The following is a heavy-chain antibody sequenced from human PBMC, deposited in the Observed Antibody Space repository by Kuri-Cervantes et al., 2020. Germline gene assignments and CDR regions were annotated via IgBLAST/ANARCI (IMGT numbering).Heavy chain of an antibody. Sequence: GESLKISCAASGFTVSSNYMSWVRQAPGKGLEWVAVIWYDGSNKYYADSVKGGFTISRDNSKNTLYLQMNSLRAEDTAVYYCARDFDRAAMPGYAFDIWGQGTMVTVSS. D-gene: IGHD2-2*01. CDR1: GFTVSSNY. V-gene: IGHV3-33*08. CDR3: ARDFDRAAMPGYAFDI. CDR2: IWYDGSNK. J-gene: IGHJ3*02.